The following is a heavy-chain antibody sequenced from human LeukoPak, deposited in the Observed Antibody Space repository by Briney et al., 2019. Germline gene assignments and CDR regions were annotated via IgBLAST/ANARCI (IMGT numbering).Heavy chain of an antibody. CDR3: ARESNSGYYLSY. V-gene: IGHV3-66*01. D-gene: IGHD3-22*01. CDR1: GFTVSSNY. Sequence: GGYLRLSCAASGFTVSSNYMSWVRQAPGKGLEWVSVIYSDGRTFYADSVKGRFTISRDTSKNTLYLQMNSLRAEGTAVYYCARESNSGYYLSYWGQGTLVTVSP. CDR2: IYSDGRT. J-gene: IGHJ4*02.